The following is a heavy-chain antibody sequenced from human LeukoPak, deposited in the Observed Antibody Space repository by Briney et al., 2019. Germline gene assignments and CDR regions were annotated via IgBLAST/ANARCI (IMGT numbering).Heavy chain of an antibody. Sequence: PETLSLTCTVSGGSISSFYWSWIRQPPGKGLEWIGYIYYSGSTNYNPSLKSRVTISVDTSKNQFSLKLSSVTAADTAVYYCARSILGKQYYCGQGALVTVSS. V-gene: IGHV4-59*08. CDR2: IYYSGST. D-gene: IGHD2-21*01. CDR1: GGSISSFY. CDR3: ARSILGKQYY. J-gene: IGHJ4*02.